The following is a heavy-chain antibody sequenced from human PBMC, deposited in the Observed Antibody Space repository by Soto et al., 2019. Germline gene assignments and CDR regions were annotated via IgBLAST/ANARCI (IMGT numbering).Heavy chain of an antibody. V-gene: IGHV4-39*01. CDR2: IYYSGST. Sequence: SETLSLTCTVSGGSISSSSYYWGWIRQPPGKGLEWIGSIYYSGSTYYNPSLKSRVTISVDTSKNQFSLKLSSVTAADTAVYYCARGDDDFWSGFILYWGQGTLVTVSS. CDR3: ARGDDDFWSGFILY. D-gene: IGHD3-3*01. CDR1: GGSISSSSYY. J-gene: IGHJ4*02.